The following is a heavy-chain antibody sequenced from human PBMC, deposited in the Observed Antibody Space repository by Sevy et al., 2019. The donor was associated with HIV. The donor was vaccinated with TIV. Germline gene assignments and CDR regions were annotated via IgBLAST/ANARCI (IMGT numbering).Heavy chain of an antibody. V-gene: IGHV1-18*01. J-gene: IGHJ4*02. CDR2: ISVYNGNT. D-gene: IGHD3-9*01. CDR3: ARAGYYSGFYDILTGLDY. Sequence: ASVKVSCKASGYTFTSYGISWARQAPGQGLEWMEWISVYNGNTNYAQKLQARVTMTTDTSTGTASMELRGLRSDDTAVYYCARAGYYSGFYDILTGLDYWGQGTLVTVSS. CDR1: GYTFTSYG.